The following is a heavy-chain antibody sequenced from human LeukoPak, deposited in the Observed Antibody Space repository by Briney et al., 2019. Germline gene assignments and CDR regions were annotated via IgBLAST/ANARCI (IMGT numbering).Heavy chain of an antibody. CDR2: IYSGGST. Sequence: GGSLRLSCAASGFTFSSYAMSWVRQAPGKGLEWVSVIYSGGSTYYADSVKGRFTISRDNSKNTLYLQMNSLRAEDTAVYYCARDGWSGSYEDYWGQGTLVTVSS. CDR3: ARDGWSGSYEDY. V-gene: IGHV3-66*01. J-gene: IGHJ4*02. D-gene: IGHD1-26*01. CDR1: GFTFSSYA.